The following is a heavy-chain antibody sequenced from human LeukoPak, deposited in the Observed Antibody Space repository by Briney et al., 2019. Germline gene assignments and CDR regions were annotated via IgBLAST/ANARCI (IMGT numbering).Heavy chain of an antibody. D-gene: IGHD2-2*01. CDR2: IIPILGIA. CDR1: GGTFSSYA. Sequence: SVKVSCKASGGTFSSYAISWVRQAPGQGLEWMGRIIPILGIANYAQKFQSRVTITADKSTSTAYMELSSLRSEDTAVYYCARDPCSSTSCYAGWFDPWGQGTLVTVSS. J-gene: IGHJ5*02. V-gene: IGHV1-69*04. CDR3: ARDPCSSTSCYAGWFDP.